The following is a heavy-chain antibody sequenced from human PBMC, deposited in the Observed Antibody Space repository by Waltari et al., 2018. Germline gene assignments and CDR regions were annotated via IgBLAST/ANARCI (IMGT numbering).Heavy chain of an antibody. CDR3: ATELLGAQYDFDH. Sequence: DVQLVVSGGGLVQLGGSLRLSCGVSGFVFFIYSMNWVRQAPGKGLEWIAYISSSSGTTYYADSVKGRFTISRDNPSNSLYLHMNNLRVEDTGTYYCATELLGAQYDFDHWGRGTLVTVSS. V-gene: IGHV3-48*04. D-gene: IGHD1-7*01. J-gene: IGHJ4*02. CDR2: ISSSSGTT. CDR1: GFVFFIYS.